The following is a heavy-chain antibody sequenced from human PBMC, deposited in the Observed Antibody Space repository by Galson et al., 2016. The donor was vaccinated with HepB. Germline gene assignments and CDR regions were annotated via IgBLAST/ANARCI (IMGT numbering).Heavy chain of an antibody. CDR1: GYSFTSYW. D-gene: IGHD3-9*01. V-gene: IGHV5-10-1*01. J-gene: IGHJ6*02. Sequence: QSGAEVKKPGESLRISCKGSGYSFTSYWISWVRQMPGKGLEWVGRIDPNDSYASYSPSFQGHVTISADKSINTAYLQWSSRKASDTAMYYCARHYYDILTGYYTRRGLDVWGQGTTVTVSS. CDR2: IDPNDSYA. CDR3: ARHYYDILTGYYTRRGLDV.